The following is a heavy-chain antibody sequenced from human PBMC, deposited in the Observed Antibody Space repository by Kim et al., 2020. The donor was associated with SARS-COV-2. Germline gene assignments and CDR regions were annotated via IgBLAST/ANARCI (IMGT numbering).Heavy chain of an antibody. V-gene: IGHV3-30*04. D-gene: IGHD1-26*01. CDR3: ARDQGELSGSYPDY. CDR2: ISYDGSNK. J-gene: IGHJ4*02. CDR1: GFTFSSYA. Sequence: GGSLRLSCAASGFTFSSYAMHWVRQAPGKGLEWVAVISYDGSNKYYADSVKGRFTISRDNSKNTLYLQMNSLRAEDTAVYYCARDQGELSGSYPDYWGQGTLVTVSS.